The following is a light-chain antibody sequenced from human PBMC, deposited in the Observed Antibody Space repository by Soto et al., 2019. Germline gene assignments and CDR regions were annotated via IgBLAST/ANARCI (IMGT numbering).Light chain of an antibody. CDR1: QSVSSSY. J-gene: IGKJ1*01. CDR2: GVS. Sequence: EIVLTQSPGTLSLFPGERATLSCRANQSVSSSYLAWYQQKPGQAPRLLIYGVSSRATGIPDRFSGSGSGTDFTLTISRLEPEDFAVYYCQQYETSLPWTFGQGTKVEIK. CDR3: QQYETSLPWT. V-gene: IGKV3-20*01.